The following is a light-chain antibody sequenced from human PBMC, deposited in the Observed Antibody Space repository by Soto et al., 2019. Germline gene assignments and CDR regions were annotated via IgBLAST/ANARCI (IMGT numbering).Light chain of an antibody. CDR3: QQFNNWPST. J-gene: IGKJ1*01. CDR2: GAS. V-gene: IGKV3-15*01. Sequence: EIVTTQSPDTMSLSPGERYTLSCMAIQIVSSNLSWYQQKPGQAPRLLIYGASTRATGIPARFSGSGSGTEFTLTISSLQSEDFAVYYCQQFNNWPSTFGPLPQVDIK. CDR1: QIVSSN.